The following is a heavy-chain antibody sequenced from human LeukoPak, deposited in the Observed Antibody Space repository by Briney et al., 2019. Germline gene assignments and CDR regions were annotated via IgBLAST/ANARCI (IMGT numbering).Heavy chain of an antibody. CDR1: GGSISSYY. V-gene: IGHV4-4*07. J-gene: IGHJ5*02. CDR3: ARLGIAAAGTSNWFDP. CDR2: IYASGNT. D-gene: IGHD6-13*01. Sequence: SETLSLTCTVSGGSISSYYWSWVRQPAGKGLEWIGRIYASGNTNYNPSLKGRVTMTVDTSKNQFSLKLSSVTAADTAVYYCARLGIAAAGTSNWFDPWGQGTLVTVSS.